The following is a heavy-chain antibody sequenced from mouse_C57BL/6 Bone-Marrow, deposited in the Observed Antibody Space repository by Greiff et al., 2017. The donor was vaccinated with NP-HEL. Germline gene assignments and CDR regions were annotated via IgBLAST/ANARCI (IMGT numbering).Heavy chain of an antibody. CDR2: IYPGSGST. D-gene: IGHD4-1*01. CDR1: GYTFTSYW. CDR3: ARPASWDVWLAY. V-gene: IGHV1-55*01. J-gene: IGHJ3*01. Sequence: QVQLQQPGAELVKPGASVKMSCKASGYTFTSYWITWVKQRPGQGLEWIGDIYPGSGSTTYNEKFKSKATLTVDTSSSTAYMQLSSLTSEDAAVDYCARPASWDVWLAYWGQGTLVTVSA.